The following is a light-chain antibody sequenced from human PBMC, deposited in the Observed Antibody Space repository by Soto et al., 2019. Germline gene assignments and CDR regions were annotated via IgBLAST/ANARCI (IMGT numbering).Light chain of an antibody. CDR1: QSVSSY. CDR3: QQNNNRPQLP. J-gene: IGKJ4*01. Sequence: EIVMTQSPATLSVSPGEISTHACRASQSVSSYLALYQQKPGQAPRLLIYGASTRATGIPARFSGSRSGTEFTLTNSRLQSQDFAVHYCQQNNNRPQLPFGGGTKVEMK. V-gene: IGKV3-15*01. CDR2: GAS.